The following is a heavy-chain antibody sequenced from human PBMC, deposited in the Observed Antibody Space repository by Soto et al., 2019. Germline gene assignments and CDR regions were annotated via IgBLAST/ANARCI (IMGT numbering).Heavy chain of an antibody. Sequence: PGGSLRLSCAASGFTFSNAWMIWVRQAPGKGLERVGRIKRKSDGGTTDYAAPVKGRFTISRDDSANTLYLQMNSLKIEDTAVYFCAVNDYLDYWGQGALVTVSS. CDR3: AVNDYLDY. J-gene: IGHJ4*02. CDR1: GFTFSNAW. CDR2: IKRKSDGGTT. V-gene: IGHV3-15*01.